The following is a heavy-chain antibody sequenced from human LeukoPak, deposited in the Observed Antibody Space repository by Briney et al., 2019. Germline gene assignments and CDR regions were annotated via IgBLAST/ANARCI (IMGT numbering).Heavy chain of an antibody. CDR2: MNPNSGNT. D-gene: IGHD3-22*01. Sequence: ASVKVSCKASGYTFTSYDINWVRQATGQGLEWMGWMNPNSGNTGYAQKFQGRVTVTRNTSISTAYMELSSLRSEDTAVYYCARVYHYYDSSGYGYWGRGTLVTVSS. V-gene: IGHV1-8*01. CDR1: GYTFTSYD. J-gene: IGHJ4*02. CDR3: ARVYHYYDSSGYGY.